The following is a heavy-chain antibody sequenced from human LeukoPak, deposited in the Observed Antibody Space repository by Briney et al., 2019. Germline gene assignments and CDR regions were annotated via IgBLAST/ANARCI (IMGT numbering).Heavy chain of an antibody. D-gene: IGHD5-18*01. Sequence: PSETLSLTCAVYGGSFSGYYWSWIRQPPGKGLEWIGEINHSGSTNYNPSLKSRVTISVDTSKNQFSLKLSSVTAADTAVYYCARGRSYGLDTRTYYYYYGMDVWGQGTTVTVSS. CDR1: GGSFSGYY. CDR3: ARGRSYGLDTRTYYYYYGMDV. J-gene: IGHJ6*02. V-gene: IGHV4-34*01. CDR2: INHSGST.